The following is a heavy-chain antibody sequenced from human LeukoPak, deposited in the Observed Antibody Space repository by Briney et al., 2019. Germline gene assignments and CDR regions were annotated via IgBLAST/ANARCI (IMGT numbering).Heavy chain of an antibody. Sequence: GGSLRLSCAASGFTFSSYGMHWVRQAPGKGLEWVAVISYDGSNKYYADSVKGRFTISRDNSKNTLYLQMNSLRAEDTAVYYCARDRGDYAFDYWGQGTLVTVSS. CDR3: ARDRGDYAFDY. CDR2: ISYDGSNK. D-gene: IGHD4-17*01. J-gene: IGHJ4*02. V-gene: IGHV3-30*03. CDR1: GFTFSSYG.